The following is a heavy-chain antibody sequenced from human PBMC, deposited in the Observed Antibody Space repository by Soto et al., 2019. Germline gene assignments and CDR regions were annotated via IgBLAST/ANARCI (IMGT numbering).Heavy chain of an antibody. J-gene: IGHJ4*02. CDR2: IKEDGSEK. Sequence: VGSLRLSCTASGFSFGNDWMGWVRQAPGKGLEWVANIKEDGSEKFSVDSVRGRFTISRDNAKNSLYLEMNSLRADDTAVYYCARPERNSKYHPLLSWGQGKLVTVS. V-gene: IGHV3-7*01. D-gene: IGHD1-1*01. CDR3: ARPERNSKYHPLLS. CDR1: GFSFGNDW.